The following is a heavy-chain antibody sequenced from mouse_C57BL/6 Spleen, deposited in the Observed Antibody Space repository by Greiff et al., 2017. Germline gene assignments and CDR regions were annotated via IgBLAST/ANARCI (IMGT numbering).Heavy chain of an antibody. CDR2: IYPSDSET. CDR3: ARRRPYDHYYAMDY. Sequence: QVQLQQPGAELVRPGSSVKLSCKASGYTFTSYWMDWVKQRPGQGLEWIGNIYPSDSETHYNQKFKDKATLTVDKSSSTAYMQLSSLTSEDSAVXDCARRRPYDHYYAMDYRGQGTSVTVAS. V-gene: IGHV1-61*01. D-gene: IGHD2-3*01. J-gene: IGHJ4*01. CDR1: GYTFTSYW.